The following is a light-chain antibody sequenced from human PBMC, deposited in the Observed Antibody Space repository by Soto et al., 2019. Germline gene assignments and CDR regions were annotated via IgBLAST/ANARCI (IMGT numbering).Light chain of an antibody. CDR2: EVT. CDR3: CSYAGSSTYVI. J-gene: IGLJ2*01. V-gene: IGLV2-23*02. Sequence: QSALTQPASVSGSPGQSITISCTGTSSDVGSHNLVSWYQQHPGKAPKLMIYEVTQRPSGVSNRCSGSKSGNTASLTISGLQAEDEADYYCCSYAGSSTYVIFGGGTKLTVL. CDR1: SSDVGSHNL.